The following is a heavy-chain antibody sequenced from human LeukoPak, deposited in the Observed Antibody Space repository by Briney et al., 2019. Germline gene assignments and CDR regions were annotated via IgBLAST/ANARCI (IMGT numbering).Heavy chain of an antibody. CDR3: ARAGGFLEWLLADYFDY. Sequence: AGGSLRLSCAASGFTFSSYWMHWVRQAPGKGLVWVSRINSDGSSTSYADSVKGRFTISTDNAKNTLYLQMNSLRAEDTAVCYCARAGGFLEWLLADYFDYWGQGTLVTVSS. V-gene: IGHV3-74*01. D-gene: IGHD3-3*01. CDR1: GFTFSSYW. J-gene: IGHJ4*02. CDR2: INSDGSST.